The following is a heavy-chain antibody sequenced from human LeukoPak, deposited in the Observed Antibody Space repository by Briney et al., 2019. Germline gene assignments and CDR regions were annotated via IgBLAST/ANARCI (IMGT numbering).Heavy chain of an antibody. CDR2: ISSNGGST. J-gene: IGHJ4*02. CDR1: GFTFSSYA. Sequence: GGSLRLSCSASGFTFSSYAMHWVRQAPGKGLEYVSAISSNGGSTYYADSVKGRFTISRDNSKNTLYLQMSSLRAEDTAVYYCVKGRPYYYDSSGYYYFDYWGRGTLVTVSS. D-gene: IGHD3-22*01. CDR3: VKGRPYYYDSSGYYYFDY. V-gene: IGHV3-64D*06.